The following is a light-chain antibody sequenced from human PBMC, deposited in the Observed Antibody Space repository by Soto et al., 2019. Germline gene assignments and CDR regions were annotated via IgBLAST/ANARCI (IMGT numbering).Light chain of an antibody. Sequence: DIQMPQSPSSLSASVGDRVTITCRASQSISTYLNWYHQKKGKAPKLLIYAASSLQTGVPSRFSGSGSGTDFTLTISSLQPEDFATYYCQQSYSSPWTFGQGTKVEIK. J-gene: IGKJ1*01. CDR1: QSISTY. V-gene: IGKV1-39*01. CDR2: AAS. CDR3: QQSYSSPWT.